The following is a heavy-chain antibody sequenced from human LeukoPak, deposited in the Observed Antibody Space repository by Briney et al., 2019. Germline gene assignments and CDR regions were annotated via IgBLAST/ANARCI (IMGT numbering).Heavy chain of an antibody. D-gene: IGHD1-14*01. CDR1: GGTFSSYA. V-gene: IGHV1-69*05. J-gene: IGHJ4*02. Sequence: SVKVSCKASGGTFSSYAISWVRQAPGQGLEWMGGIIPIFGTANYAQKFQGRVTMTTDTSTSTAYMELRSLRSDDTAVYYCARGSGRRGCDYWGQGTLVTVSS. CDR3: ARGSGRRGCDY. CDR2: IIPIFGTA.